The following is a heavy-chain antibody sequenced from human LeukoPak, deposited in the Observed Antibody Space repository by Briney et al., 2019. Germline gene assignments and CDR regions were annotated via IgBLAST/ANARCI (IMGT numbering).Heavy chain of an antibody. CDR3: TRVGTSAYYYPPDY. CDR1: GYTFTSCG. Sequence: ASVKVSCKASGYTFTSCGISWVRQAPGQGLEWMGWISAYNGNPNYAQNLQGRVTMTTDTSTSTAYMELRSLRSDDTAVYFCTRVGTSAYYYPPDYWGQGTLVTVSS. D-gene: IGHD3-22*01. CDR2: ISAYNGNP. V-gene: IGHV1-18*01. J-gene: IGHJ4*02.